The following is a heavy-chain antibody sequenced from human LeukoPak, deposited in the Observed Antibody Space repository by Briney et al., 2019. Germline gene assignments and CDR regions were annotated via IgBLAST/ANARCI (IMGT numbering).Heavy chain of an antibody. V-gene: IGHV3-74*01. CDR1: GFTFSSYW. CDR3: ARFLPSLY. J-gene: IGHJ4*02. D-gene: IGHD2/OR15-2a*01. Sequence: GGSLRLSCAASGFTFSSYWMHWVRQAPVKGLVWVSRINSDGSSTSYADSVKGRFTISRDNAKNTLYLQMNSLRAEDTAVYYRARFLPSLYWGQGTLVTVSS. CDR2: INSDGSST.